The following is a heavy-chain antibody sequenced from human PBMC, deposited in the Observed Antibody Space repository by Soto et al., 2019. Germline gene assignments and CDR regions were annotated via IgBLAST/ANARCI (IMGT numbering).Heavy chain of an antibody. CDR1: GFSFSSFA. D-gene: IGHD1-26*01. Sequence: EVLLLESGGGLVQPGGSLRLSCEASGFSFSSFAMNWVRQAPGKGLEWVSAIGDSGASTYYADSVKGRFTISRDNSRNTQYMQLNSLGAEDTAVYYCAYGVELDVWGNGTPVTVSS. V-gene: IGHV3-23*01. CDR3: AYGVELDV. J-gene: IGHJ6*04. CDR2: IGDSGAST.